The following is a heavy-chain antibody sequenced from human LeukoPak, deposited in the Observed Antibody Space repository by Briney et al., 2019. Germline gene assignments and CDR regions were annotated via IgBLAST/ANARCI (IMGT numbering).Heavy chain of an antibody. J-gene: IGHJ3*01. Sequence: GASVKVSCKASGYTFTNYYIHWVRRAPGQGLEWMGVIKPGGDSTSSARIFQGRVYMTSDTSTSTVYMELCGLRSDDTAVYYCARVRDGYNDAYDVWGQGTMVTVSS. D-gene: IGHD5-24*01. CDR3: ARVRDGYNDAYDV. V-gene: IGHV1-46*01. CDR2: IKPGGDST. CDR1: GYTFTNYY.